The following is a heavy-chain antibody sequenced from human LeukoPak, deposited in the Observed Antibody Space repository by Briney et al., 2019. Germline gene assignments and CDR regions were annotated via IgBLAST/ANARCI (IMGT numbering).Heavy chain of an antibody. V-gene: IGHV3-48*03. CDR1: GFNFTSYD. CDR2: ISSSGGTI. D-gene: IGHD3-3*01. J-gene: IGHJ6*02. Sequence: QPGGSLRLSCAASGFNFTSYDMNWVRQAPGKGLEWVSYISSSGGTIYYTDSVKGRFTISRDNAKNSLFLQMNSLRAEDTAVYYCARPPSITNPYCGLDVWGQGTTVTVSS. CDR3: ARPPSITNPYCGLDV.